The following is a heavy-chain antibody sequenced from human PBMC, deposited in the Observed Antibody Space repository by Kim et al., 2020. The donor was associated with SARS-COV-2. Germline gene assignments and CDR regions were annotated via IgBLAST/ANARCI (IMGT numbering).Heavy chain of an antibody. Sequence: SETLSLTCAVYGGSFSGYYWSWIRQPPGKGLEWIGEINHSGSTNYNPSLKSRVTISVDTSKNQFSLKLSSVTAADTAVYYCARGHDRGPQSPGARAFDIWGQGTMVTVSS. D-gene: IGHD4-4*01. J-gene: IGHJ3*02. CDR1: GGSFSGYY. V-gene: IGHV4-34*01. CDR3: ARGHDRGPQSPGARAFDI. CDR2: INHSGST.